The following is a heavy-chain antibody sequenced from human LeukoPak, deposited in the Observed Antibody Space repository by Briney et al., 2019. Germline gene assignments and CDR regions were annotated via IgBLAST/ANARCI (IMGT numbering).Heavy chain of an antibody. V-gene: IGHV3-74*01. CDR1: GFTFTNYW. J-gene: IGHJ6*02. Sequence: GGSLRLSCAASGFTFTNYWMHWVRQAPGMGLVWVSRLPPDELGIIYADSVKGRFTVSRDNAKNTVYLQINNLRAEDTAVYYCTRAMDVWGQGTTVTVSS. CDR2: LPPDELGI. CDR3: TRAMDV.